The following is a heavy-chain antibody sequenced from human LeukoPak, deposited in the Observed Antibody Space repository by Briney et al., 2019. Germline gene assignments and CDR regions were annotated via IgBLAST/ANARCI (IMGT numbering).Heavy chain of an antibody. Sequence: SETLSLTCTVSGGSISSYYWSWIRQPPGKGLEWIGYISYSGSTNYNPSLKSRVTISVDTSKNQFSLKLSSVTAADTAMYYCARHISWPYLTFDFWGQGTLVTVSS. J-gene: IGHJ4*02. CDR2: ISYSGST. CDR1: GGSISSYY. CDR3: ARHISWPYLTFDF. D-gene: IGHD2-21*01. V-gene: IGHV4-59*08.